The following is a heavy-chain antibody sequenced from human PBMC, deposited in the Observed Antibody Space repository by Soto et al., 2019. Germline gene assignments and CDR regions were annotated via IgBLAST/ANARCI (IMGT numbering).Heavy chain of an antibody. CDR3: ARFSISRPIY. J-gene: IGHJ4*02. CDR1: DGSNSLYY. CDR2: IYYSGST. Sequence: SETLSLPRTVSDGSNSLYYWGWIRQPPGKGLEWIGYIYYSGSTNYNPSLKSRVTISVDTSKNQFSLKLSSVTAADTAVYYCARFSISRPIYWGQGTLVNVTS. D-gene: IGHD3-3*02. V-gene: IGHV4-59*01.